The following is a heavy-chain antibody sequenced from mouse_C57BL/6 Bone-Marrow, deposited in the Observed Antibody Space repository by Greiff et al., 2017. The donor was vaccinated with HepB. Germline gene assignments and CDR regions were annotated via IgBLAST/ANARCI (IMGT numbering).Heavy chain of an antibody. J-gene: IGHJ2*01. Sequence: VHVKQSGAELVRPGASVKLSCTASGFNIKDDYMHWVKQRPEQGLEWIGWIDPENGDTEYASKFQGKATITADTSSNTAYLQLSSLTSEDTAVYYCTTYHYGSSDVGYWGQGTTLTVSS. CDR2: IDPENGDT. D-gene: IGHD1-1*01. CDR1: GFNIKDDY. CDR3: TTYHYGSSDVGY. V-gene: IGHV14-4*01.